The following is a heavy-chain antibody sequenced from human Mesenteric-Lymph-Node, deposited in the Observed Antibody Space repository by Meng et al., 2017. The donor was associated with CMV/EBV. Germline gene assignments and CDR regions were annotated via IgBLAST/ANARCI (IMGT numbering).Heavy chain of an antibody. CDR2: MNPNSGNT. CDR1: NYTFTSYG. J-gene: IGHJ6*02. V-gene: IGHV1-8*02. Sequence: ASVKVSCKASNYTFTSYGVSWVRQAPGQGLEWMGWMNPNSGNTGYAQKFQGRVTMTRNTSISTAYMELSSLRSEDTAVYYCARALKCSSTSCYTKYYYGMDVWGQGTTVTVSS. D-gene: IGHD2-2*01. CDR3: ARALKCSSTSCYTKYYYGMDV.